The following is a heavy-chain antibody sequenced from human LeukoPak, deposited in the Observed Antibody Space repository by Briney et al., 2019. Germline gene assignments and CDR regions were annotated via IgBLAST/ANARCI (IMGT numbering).Heavy chain of an antibody. CDR1: GFIFSGYW. CDR2: IYSGGST. V-gene: IGHV3-53*01. J-gene: IGHJ4*02. CDR3: ARVPYSSSWHPPHFDY. Sequence: GGSLRLSCAASGFIFSGYWMTWVRQAPGKGLEWVSVIYSGGSTYYADSVKGRFTISRDNSKNTLYLQMNSLRAEDTAVYYCARVPYSSSWHPPHFDYWGQGTLVTVSS. D-gene: IGHD6-13*01.